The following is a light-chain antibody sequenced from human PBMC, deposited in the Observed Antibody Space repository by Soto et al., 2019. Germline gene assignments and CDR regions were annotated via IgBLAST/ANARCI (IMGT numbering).Light chain of an antibody. CDR1: QGISTY. Sequence: DIQLTQSPSFLSASVGDRVTITCRASQGISTYLAWYQQKPGKAPELLIYSASTLQSGVPSRFSGSGSGTEFTLTISSLQPEDFATYSCQQLNNYPYTFGQGTKLEIK. V-gene: IGKV1-9*01. CDR3: QQLNNYPYT. J-gene: IGKJ2*01. CDR2: SAS.